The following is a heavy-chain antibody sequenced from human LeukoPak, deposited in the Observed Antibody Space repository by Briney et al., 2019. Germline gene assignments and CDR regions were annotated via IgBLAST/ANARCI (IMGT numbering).Heavy chain of an antibody. CDR1: GYTFTGYY. CDR3: ARTSMIVVVSPFDY. CDR2: INPNSGGT. D-gene: IGHD3-22*01. V-gene: IGHV1-2*02. J-gene: IGHJ4*02. Sequence: ASVKVSCKASGYTFTGYYMHWVRQAPGQGLEWMGWINPNSGGTNYAQKFQGRVTMTRDTSISTAYMELSRLRSDDTAVYYCARTSMIVVVSPFDYWGQGPLVTVSS.